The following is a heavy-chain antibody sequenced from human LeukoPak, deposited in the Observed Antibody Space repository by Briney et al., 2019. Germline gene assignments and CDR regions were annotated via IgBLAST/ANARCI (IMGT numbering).Heavy chain of an antibody. D-gene: IGHD1/OR15-1a*01. CDR1: GYTFTSYG. J-gene: IGHJ6*03. V-gene: IGHV1-18*01. Sequence: GASVKVSCKASGYTFTSYGISWVRQAPGQGLEWMGWISAYNGNTNYAQKLQGRGTMTRNTSIGTAYMELSSLRSEDTAVYYCASARRGNTALGSYYYYMDVWGKGTTVTVSS. CDR2: ISAYNGNT. CDR3: ASARRGNTALGSYYYYMDV.